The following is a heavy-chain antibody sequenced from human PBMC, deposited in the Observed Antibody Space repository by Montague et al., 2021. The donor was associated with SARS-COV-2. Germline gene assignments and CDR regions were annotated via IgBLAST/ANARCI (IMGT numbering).Heavy chain of an antibody. CDR1: GGSISSSSYY. CDR2: IYYSGST. J-gene: IGHJ4*02. Sequence: SETLSLTCTVSGGSISSSSYYWGWIRQPPGKGLEWIGSIYYSGSTYYNPSLKSRVTISVDTSKNQLSLKLSSVTAADTAVYYCARHYYGSGSYYLGEFDYWGQGTPVTVSS. V-gene: IGHV4-39*01. CDR3: ARHYYGSGSYYLGEFDY. D-gene: IGHD3-10*01.